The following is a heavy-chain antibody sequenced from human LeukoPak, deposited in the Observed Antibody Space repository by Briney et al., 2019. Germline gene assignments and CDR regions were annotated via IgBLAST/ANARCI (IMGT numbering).Heavy chain of an antibody. V-gene: IGHV3-48*03. J-gene: IGHJ4*02. CDR3: AREDYGDYDYDY. D-gene: IGHD4-17*01. CDR2: ISSSGSTI. Sequence: AGGSLRLSCAASGFTFSSYEMNWVRQAPGKGLEWVSYISSSGSTIYYADSVEGRFTISRDNAKNSLYLQMNSLRAEDTAVYYCAREDYGDYDYDYWGQGTLVTVSS. CDR1: GFTFSSYE.